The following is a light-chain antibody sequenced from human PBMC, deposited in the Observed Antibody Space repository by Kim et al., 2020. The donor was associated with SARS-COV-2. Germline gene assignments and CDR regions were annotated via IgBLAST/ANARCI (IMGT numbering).Light chain of an antibody. CDR2: GAS. CDR3: QQSYSTPPT. V-gene: IGKV1-39*01. CDR1: QSISRF. J-gene: IGKJ1*01. Sequence: ASGGVRVTITCQASQSISRFFNWYQQRPGEAPTLLGYGASRLQSGVPSRFSGSGSGTDFTLTISSLQPEDLTTYYCQQSYSTPPTFGQGTKVDIK.